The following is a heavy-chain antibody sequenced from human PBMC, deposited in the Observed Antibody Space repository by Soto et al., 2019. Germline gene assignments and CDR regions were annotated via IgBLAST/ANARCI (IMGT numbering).Heavy chain of an antibody. V-gene: IGHV1-2*02. CDR1: GFSFTGYY. CDR3: AKDLTRQPAYWLDP. Sequence: AAVTVSCKASGFSFTGYYIHWLRQAPGQGLEWMGWINAHSGGTEYAQKFQGRVTLTRDTSIATAYLTLTSLTSDDTALYYCAKDLTRQPAYWLDPWGQGTQVTVSS. J-gene: IGHJ5*02. CDR2: INAHSGGT. D-gene: IGHD3-16*01.